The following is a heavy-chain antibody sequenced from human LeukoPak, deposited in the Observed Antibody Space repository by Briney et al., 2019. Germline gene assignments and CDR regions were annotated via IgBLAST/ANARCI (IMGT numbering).Heavy chain of an antibody. V-gene: IGHV3-74*01. CDR2: INSDGSTS. D-gene: IGHD3-3*01. Sequence: GGSLRLSCAASGFTLRKSWMHWVRQAPGKGRAWVSRINSDGSTSNYADSVKGRFTISRDNAKNTLYLQMNGLRAEDTAVYYCATNQDFGVVIDIWGQGTMVTVSS. J-gene: IGHJ3*02. CDR1: GFTLRKSW. CDR3: ATNQDFGVVIDI.